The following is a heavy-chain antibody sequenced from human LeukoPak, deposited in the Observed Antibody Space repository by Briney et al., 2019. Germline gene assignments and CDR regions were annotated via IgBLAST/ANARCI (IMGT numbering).Heavy chain of an antibody. V-gene: IGHV5-10-1*01. CDR2: IDPSDSYT. D-gene: IGHD2-2*01. CDR3: ARGHLESSTSRNEQDY. Sequence: GESLRISCKGSGYSFTSYWISWVRQMPGKGLEWMGRIDPSDSYTNYSPSFQGHVTISADKSISTAYLQWSSLKASDTAMYYCARGHLESSTSRNEQDYWGQGTLVTVSS. J-gene: IGHJ4*02. CDR1: GYSFTSYW.